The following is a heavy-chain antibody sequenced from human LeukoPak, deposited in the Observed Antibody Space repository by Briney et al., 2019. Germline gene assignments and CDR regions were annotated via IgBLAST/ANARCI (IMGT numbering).Heavy chain of an antibody. D-gene: IGHD2-15*01. Sequence: PSETLSLTCTVSGGSISSYYWSWIRQPPGKGLEWIGYIYYSGSTNYNPSLKGRVTISVDTSKNQFSLKLSSVTAADTAVYYCARVPVVVAPYYYYYYGMDVWGQGTTVTVSS. CDR3: ARVPVVVAPYYYYYYGMDV. V-gene: IGHV4-59*01. CDR2: IYYSGST. CDR1: GGSISSYY. J-gene: IGHJ6*02.